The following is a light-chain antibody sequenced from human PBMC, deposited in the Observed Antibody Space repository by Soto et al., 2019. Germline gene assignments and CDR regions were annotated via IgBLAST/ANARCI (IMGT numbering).Light chain of an antibody. CDR2: DVS. J-gene: IGLJ1*01. V-gene: IGLV2-14*03. CDR3: SSYTSTSTYV. CDR1: SSDVGGYNY. Sequence: QPALTQPASVSGSPGQSITISCTGTSSDVGGYNYVSWYQQHPGKAPKLIIYDVSNRPSGVSNRFSGSKSGNTASLTISGLQAEDDTDYYCSSYTSTSTYVFGTGTKVTVL.